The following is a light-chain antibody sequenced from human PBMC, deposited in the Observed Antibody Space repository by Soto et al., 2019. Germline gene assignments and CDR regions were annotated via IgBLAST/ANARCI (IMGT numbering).Light chain of an antibody. V-gene: IGKV3-20*01. J-gene: IGKJ2*01. CDR3: QQYGSSPMYT. Sequence: EIVLTQSPATLSVSPGERAALSCRSSQSVSNNLAWYQQKPGQPPRLLIYGAYSRATGIPDRFSGSGSGTDFTLTISRLEPEDLAVYYGQQYGSSPMYTFAQGT. CDR1: QSVSNN. CDR2: GAY.